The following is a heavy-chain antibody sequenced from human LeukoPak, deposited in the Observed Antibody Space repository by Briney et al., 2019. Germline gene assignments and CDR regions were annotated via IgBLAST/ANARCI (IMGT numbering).Heavy chain of an antibody. CDR1: GFTFSSYA. D-gene: IGHD6-13*01. V-gene: IGHV3-23*01. J-gene: IGHJ6*02. Sequence: PGGSLRLSCAASGFTFSSYAMSWVRQAPGKGLEWVSAISGSGGSTYYADSVKGRFTISRDNPKNTLYLQMNSLRAEDTAVYYCAADLSTAAGSFYCYYGMDVWGQGTTVTVSS. CDR2: ISGSGGST. CDR3: AADLSTAAGSFYCYYGMDV.